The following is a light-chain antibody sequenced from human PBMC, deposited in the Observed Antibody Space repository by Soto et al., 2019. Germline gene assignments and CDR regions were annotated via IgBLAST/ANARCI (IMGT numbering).Light chain of an antibody. V-gene: IGLV2-14*01. CDR1: SSDVGGYNY. CDR3: SSYTSSSTYV. CDR2: DVS. Sequence: QSALTQPASVSGSPGQSTTISCTGTSSDVGGYNYVSWYQQYPGSAPKLMIYDVSNRPSGVSNRFSGSKSANTASLTISGLQAEDEADYYCSSYTSSSTYVFGTGTKVTVL. J-gene: IGLJ1*01.